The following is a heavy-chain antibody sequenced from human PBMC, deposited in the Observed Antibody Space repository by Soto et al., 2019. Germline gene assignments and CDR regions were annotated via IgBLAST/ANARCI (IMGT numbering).Heavy chain of an antibody. J-gene: IGHJ3*02. Sequence: ASVKVSCKASGYTFTSYGISWVRQAPGQGLEWMGWISAYNGNTNYAQKLQGRVTMTTDTSTSTAYMELRSLRSDDTAVYYCAIFMMVVKWNAFDIWGQGTMVPL. CDR1: GYTFTSYG. D-gene: IGHD3-22*01. CDR2: ISAYNGNT. CDR3: AIFMMVVKWNAFDI. V-gene: IGHV1-18*01.